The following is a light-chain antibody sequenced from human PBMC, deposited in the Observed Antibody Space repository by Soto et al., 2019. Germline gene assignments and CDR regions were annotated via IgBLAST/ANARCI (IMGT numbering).Light chain of an antibody. CDR2: GAS. V-gene: IGKV3-15*01. CDR1: QSVSSN. Sequence: IVMTQSPATLSVSPGERATLSCRASQSVSSNLAWYQQKPGQAPRLLIYGASTRATGIPASFSGSVSGTEFILTSSSQHSEDFADYYFQEYNNWYTFGQGTKLEIK. CDR3: QEYNNWYT. J-gene: IGKJ2*01.